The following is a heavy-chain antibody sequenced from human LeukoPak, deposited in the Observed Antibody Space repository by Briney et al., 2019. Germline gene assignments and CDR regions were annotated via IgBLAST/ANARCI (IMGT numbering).Heavy chain of an antibody. D-gene: IGHD3-3*01. V-gene: IGHV4-59*01. J-gene: IGHJ6*03. CDR3: ARDRHYDFWRGYYTGGNYYYYYYMDV. CDR2: IYYSGST. CDR1: GGSISSYY. Sequence: SETLSLTCTVSGGSISSYYWSWIRQPPGKGLEWIGYIYYSGSTNYNPSLKSRVTISVDTSKNQFSLKLSSVTAADTAVYYCARDRHYDFWRGYYTGGNYYYYYYMDVWGKGTTVTVSS.